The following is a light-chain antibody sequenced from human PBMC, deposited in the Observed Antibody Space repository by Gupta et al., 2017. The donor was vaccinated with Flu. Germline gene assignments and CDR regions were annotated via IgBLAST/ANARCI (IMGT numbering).Light chain of an antibody. Sequence: QSVLTHPPSVSGAPGQRVTLSCTGSSSSIGAGFHVHWYQQLPGTAPKLLVYDNTNRPSGVPDRFSGSKSGTSASLAITGLQAEDEADYYCQSYDASRGGWVFGGGTKLTVL. J-gene: IGLJ3*02. V-gene: IGLV1-40*01. CDR3: QSYDASRGGWV. CDR1: SSSIGAGFH. CDR2: DNT.